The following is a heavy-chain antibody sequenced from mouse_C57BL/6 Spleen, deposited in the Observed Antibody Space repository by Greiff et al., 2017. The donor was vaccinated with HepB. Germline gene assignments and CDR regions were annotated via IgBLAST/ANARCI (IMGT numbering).Heavy chain of an antibody. D-gene: IGHD1-1*01. J-gene: IGHJ2*01. V-gene: IGHV14-2*01. CDR3: ARPYYYGSSYYFDY. CDR2: IDPEDGET. CDR1: GFNIKDYY. Sequence: EVQLQQSGAELVKPGASVKLSCTASGFNIKDYYMHWVKQRTEQGLEWIGRIDPEDGETKYAPKFQSKATITAETSSNTAYLQLSSLTSEDTAVYYCARPYYYGSSYYFDYWGQGTTLTVSS.